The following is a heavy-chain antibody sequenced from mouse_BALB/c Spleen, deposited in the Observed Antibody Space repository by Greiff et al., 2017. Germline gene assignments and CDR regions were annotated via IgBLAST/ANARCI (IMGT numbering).Heavy chain of an antibody. V-gene: IGHV1S56*01. CDR2: IYPGDGST. CDR3: ARGYYAMDY. CDR1: GYTFTSYD. J-gene: IGHJ4*01. Sequence: QVQLQQSGPELVKPGASVKISCKASGYTFTSYDINWVKQRPGQGLEWIGRIYPGDGSTKYNEKFKGKATLTADKSSSTAYMQLSSLTSENAAVYSCARGYYAMDYWGQGTSVTVAS.